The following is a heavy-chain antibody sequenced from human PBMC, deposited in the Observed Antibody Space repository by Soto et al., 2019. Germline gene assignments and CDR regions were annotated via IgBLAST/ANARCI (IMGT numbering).Heavy chain of an antibody. V-gene: IGHV1-8*01. J-gene: IGHJ3*02. CDR2: MNPNSGNT. D-gene: IGHD4-17*01. Sequence: QVQLVQSGAEVKKPGASVKVSCKASGYTFTSYDINWVRQATGQGLEWMGWMNPNSGNTGYAQKFQGRVTMTRNPSISTAYMELSSLRSEDTAVYYCARGLSMNDYGDYVDAFDIWGQGTMVTVSS. CDR1: GYTFTSYD. CDR3: ARGLSMNDYGDYVDAFDI.